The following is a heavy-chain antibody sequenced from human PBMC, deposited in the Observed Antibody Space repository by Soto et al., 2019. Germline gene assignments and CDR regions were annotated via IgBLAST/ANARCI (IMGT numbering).Heavy chain of an antibody. D-gene: IGHD3-9*01. CDR1: GGTFTNYA. V-gene: IGHV1-69*13. J-gene: IGHJ5*02. Sequence: SVKVSCKASGGTFTNYAFSWVRQAPGQGLEWLGGIIPIFGTADYAQKFQGRVTITADESTSTAYMELSSLRSEDTAVYYCARDRDDILTGYSTPYNWFDPWGQGTLVTVSS. CDR2: IIPIFGTA. CDR3: ARDRDDILTGYSTPYNWFDP.